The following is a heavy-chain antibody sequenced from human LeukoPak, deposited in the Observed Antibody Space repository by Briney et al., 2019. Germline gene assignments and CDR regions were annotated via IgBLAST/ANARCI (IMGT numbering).Heavy chain of an antibody. V-gene: IGHV4-59*08. CDR2: INHSGST. Sequence: SETLSLTCTVSGGSISSYYWSWIRQPPGKGLEWIGEINHSGSTNYNPSLKSRVTISVDTSKNQFSLKLSSVTAADTAVYYCAVAFDYYDSNHGFDYWGQGTLVTVSS. J-gene: IGHJ4*02. CDR1: GGSISSYY. D-gene: IGHD3-22*01. CDR3: AVAFDYYDSNHGFDY.